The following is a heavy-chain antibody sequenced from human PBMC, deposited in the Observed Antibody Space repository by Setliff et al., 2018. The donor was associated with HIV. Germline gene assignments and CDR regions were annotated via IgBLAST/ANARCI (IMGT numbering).Heavy chain of an antibody. CDR2: FDPQYDKT. CDR1: GYTLTELS. Sequence: ASVKVSCKVSGYTLTELSIHWVRQAPGKGLGWMGGFDPQYDKTFYAQKFQGRVTMSEDTSTDTAYMELSSRRSEDTAVYYCATRAYDSRGYLRSRVSGAAFDIWGQGTMVTVSS. V-gene: IGHV1-24*01. CDR3: ATRAYDSRGYLRSRVSGAAFDI. J-gene: IGHJ3*02. D-gene: IGHD3-22*01.